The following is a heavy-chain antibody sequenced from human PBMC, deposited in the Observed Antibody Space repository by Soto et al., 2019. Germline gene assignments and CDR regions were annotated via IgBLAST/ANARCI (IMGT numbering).Heavy chain of an antibody. J-gene: IGHJ3*01. CDR3: ARDREGVGAGLF. D-gene: IGHD1-26*01. CDR2: ISSTSTYI. CDR1: GFTFSSYS. Sequence: GGSLRLSCAASGFTFSSYSMNWVRQAPGRGLEWVSSISSTSTYIYYTDSVKGRFTISRDNAKNSLYLQLNSPRAEDAAVYYCARDREGVGAGLFWGQGTMVTVSS. V-gene: IGHV3-21*01.